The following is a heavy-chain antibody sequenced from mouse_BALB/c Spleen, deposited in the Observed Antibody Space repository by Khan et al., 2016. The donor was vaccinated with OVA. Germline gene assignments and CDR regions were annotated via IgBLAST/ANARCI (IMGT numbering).Heavy chain of an antibody. CDR3: TRKGFGNYESWDY. Sequence: VQLQQSGTVLARPGASVKMSCKASGYTFTSYWMHWVKQRPGQGLEWIGAIYPGNSDTNYNQKFKGKTKLTAVTSTRTAYMELNSLTNDDSAVYYGTRKGFGNYESWDYWGQGTTLTVSS. D-gene: IGHD2-1*01. CDR1: GYTFTSYW. CDR2: IYPGNSDT. J-gene: IGHJ2*01. V-gene: IGHV1-5*01.